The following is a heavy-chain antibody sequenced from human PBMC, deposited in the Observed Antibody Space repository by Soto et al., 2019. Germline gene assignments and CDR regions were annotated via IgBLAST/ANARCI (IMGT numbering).Heavy chain of an antibody. CDR3: ARGPITTNPRFDP. J-gene: IGHJ5*02. CDR1: GGSFSGYY. D-gene: IGHD3-22*01. V-gene: IGHV4-34*01. Sequence: QVQLQQWGAGLLKPSETLSLTCAVYGGSFSGYYWSWIRQPPGKGLEWIGEINHSGSTNYNPSLKSRVTISVDTSKNQFSLKLSSVTAADTAVHYCARGPITTNPRFDPWGQGTLVTVSS. CDR2: INHSGST.